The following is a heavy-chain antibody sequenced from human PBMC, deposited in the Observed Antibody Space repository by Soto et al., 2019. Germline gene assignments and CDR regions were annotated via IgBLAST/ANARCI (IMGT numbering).Heavy chain of an antibody. CDR1: GGAFSGYY. J-gene: IGHJ5*02. CDR2: INHSGST. Sequence: AETLSLTCAVYGGAFSGYYCIFVRHPPFKWLEWIGEINHSGSTNYNPSLKSRVTISVDTSKNQFSLKLSSVTAADTAVYYCARGCFKYYDILTRNWFDPWGQGTLVTVSS. CDR3: ARGCFKYYDILTRNWFDP. D-gene: IGHD3-9*01. V-gene: IGHV4-34*01.